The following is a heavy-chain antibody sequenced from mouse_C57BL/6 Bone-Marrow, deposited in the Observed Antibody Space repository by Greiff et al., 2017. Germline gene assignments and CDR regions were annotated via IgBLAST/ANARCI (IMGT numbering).Heavy chain of an antibody. CDR3: ARRNDYGFAY. CDR2: ISSGSSTI. Sequence: EVKVVESGGGLVKPGGSLKLSCAASGFTFSDYGMHWVRQAPEKGLEWVAYISSGSSTIYYADTVKGRFTISRDNAKNTLFLQMTSLRSEDTAMYYCARRNDYGFAYWGQGTLVTVSA. D-gene: IGHD2-4*01. J-gene: IGHJ3*01. CDR1: GFTFSDYG. V-gene: IGHV5-17*01.